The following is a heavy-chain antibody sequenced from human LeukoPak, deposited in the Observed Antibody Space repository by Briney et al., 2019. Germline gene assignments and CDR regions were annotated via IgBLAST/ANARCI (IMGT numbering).Heavy chain of an antibody. Sequence: GGSLRLSCAATGLSVSSNFMSWVRQAPGKGLEWVSVIYGGGSTYYADSVKGRFTISRDTPKNTLYLQMNSLRVEDTAVYYCARSTWLLDNWGQGTLVTVSS. V-gene: IGHV3-53*01. D-gene: IGHD5-12*01. CDR1: GLSVSSNF. CDR2: IYGGGST. CDR3: ARSTWLLDN. J-gene: IGHJ4*02.